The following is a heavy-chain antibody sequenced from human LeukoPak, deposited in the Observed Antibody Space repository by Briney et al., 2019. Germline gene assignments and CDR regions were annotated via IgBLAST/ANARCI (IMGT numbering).Heavy chain of an antibody. Sequence: SETLSLTCTVSGGSISSGSYYWSWIRQHAGKGLEWIGRIYTSGSTNYNPSLKSRVTISVDTSKNQFSLKLSSVTAADTAVYYCAAADVRWLQFDYWGQGTLVTVSS. D-gene: IGHD5-24*01. CDR1: GGSISSGSYY. V-gene: IGHV4-61*02. CDR3: AAADVRWLQFDY. J-gene: IGHJ4*02. CDR2: IYTSGST.